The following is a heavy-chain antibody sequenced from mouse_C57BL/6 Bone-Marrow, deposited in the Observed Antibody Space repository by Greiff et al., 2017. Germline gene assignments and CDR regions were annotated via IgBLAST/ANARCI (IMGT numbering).Heavy chain of an antibody. CDR2: IHPNSGST. CDR1: GYTFTSYW. V-gene: IGHV1-64*01. CDR3: ARFITTVVDYAMDY. J-gene: IGHJ4*01. Sequence: QVQLQQPGAELVKPGASVKLSCKASGYTFTSYWMHWVKQRPGQGLEWIGMIHPNSGSTNYNEKFKSKATLTVDKSSSTAYMQLSSLTSEDSAVYYCARFITTVVDYAMDYWGKGTSVTVSS. D-gene: IGHD1-1*01.